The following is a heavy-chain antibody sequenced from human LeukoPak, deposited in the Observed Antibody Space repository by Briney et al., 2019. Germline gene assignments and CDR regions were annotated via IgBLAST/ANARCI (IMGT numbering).Heavy chain of an antibody. CDR2: IKQDGSEK. V-gene: IGHV3-7*01. CDR3: ARVRRGDYGMDV. J-gene: IGHJ6*02. Sequence: GGSLRLSCAASGFTFDDYAMHWVRQAPGKGLEWVANIKQDGSEKYYVDSVKGRFTISRDNAKNSLYLRMNSLRAEDTAVYYCARVRRGDYGMDVWGQGTTVTVSS. CDR1: GFTFDDYA.